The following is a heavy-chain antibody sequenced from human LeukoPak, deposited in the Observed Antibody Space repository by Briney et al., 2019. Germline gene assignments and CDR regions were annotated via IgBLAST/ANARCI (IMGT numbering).Heavy chain of an antibody. CDR2: ISSSSTI. V-gene: IGHV3-48*04. CDR3: ARIAAAIDY. D-gene: IGHD6-13*01. J-gene: IGHJ4*02. Sequence: GGSLRLSCAASGFTFSSYSMNWVRQAPGKGLEWVSYISSSSTIYYADSVKGRFTISRDNAKNSLYLQMNSLRAEDTAVYYCARIAAAIDYWGQGTLVTVSS. CDR1: GFTFSSYS.